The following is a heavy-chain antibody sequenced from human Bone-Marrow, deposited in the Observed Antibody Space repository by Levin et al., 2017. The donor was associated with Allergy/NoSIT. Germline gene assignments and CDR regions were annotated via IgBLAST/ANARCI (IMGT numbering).Heavy chain of an antibody. CDR2: ISWNSGSI. V-gene: IGHV3-9*01. CDR1: GFTFDDYA. CDR3: AKDRLSYDFWSGYYTAWGDDEWGVGGMDV. D-gene: IGHD3-3*01. Sequence: GGSLRLSCAASGFTFDDYAMHWVRQAPGKGLEWVSGISWNSGSIGYADSVKGRFTISRDNAKNSLYLQMNSLRAEDTALYYCAKDRLSYDFWSGYYTAWGDDEWGVGGMDVWGQGTTVTVSS. J-gene: IGHJ6*02.